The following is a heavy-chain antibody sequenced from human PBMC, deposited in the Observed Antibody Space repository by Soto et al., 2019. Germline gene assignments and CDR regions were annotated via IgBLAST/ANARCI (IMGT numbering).Heavy chain of an antibody. CDR1: GYSINSDSY. CDR3: AKVRPVTLHSSFALDY. V-gene: IGHV4-38-2*01. J-gene: IGHJ4*01. D-gene: IGHD6-6*01. Sequence: SRNLSLSCAVSGYSINSDSYWCWIRQPPKKGLEWIGIIYHSGSNYYTPSLKSRVTISGDTSKNQFSLKLNTVTAADTALYYCAKVRPVTLHSSFALDYRGPGTLVSLS. CDR2: IYHSGSN.